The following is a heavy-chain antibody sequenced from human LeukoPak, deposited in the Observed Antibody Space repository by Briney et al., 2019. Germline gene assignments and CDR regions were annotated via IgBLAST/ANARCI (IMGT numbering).Heavy chain of an antibody. Sequence: GGSLRLSCAASGFTFSSYAMSWVRQAPGKGLEWVSAISGSGGSTYYADSVKGRFTISRDNSKNTLNLQMNSLRAEDTAVYYCARDRDIVVVLGNWFDPWGQGTLVTVSS. CDR1: GFTFSSYA. D-gene: IGHD2-2*01. J-gene: IGHJ5*02. CDR2: ISGSGGST. CDR3: ARDRDIVVVLGNWFDP. V-gene: IGHV3-23*01.